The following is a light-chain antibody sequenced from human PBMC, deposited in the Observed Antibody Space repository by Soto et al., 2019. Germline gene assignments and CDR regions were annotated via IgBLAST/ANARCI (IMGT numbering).Light chain of an antibody. CDR3: SSYTSSRTLV. CDR2: EVS. V-gene: IGLV2-14*01. Sequence: QSVLTQPASASGSPGQSITISCTGTSSDVGGYNYVSWYQQHPGKAPKLMIYEVSNRPSGVSNRFSGSKSGNTASLTISGLQAEDEADYYCSSYTSSRTLVFGGGTKLTVL. CDR1: SSDVGGYNY. J-gene: IGLJ2*01.